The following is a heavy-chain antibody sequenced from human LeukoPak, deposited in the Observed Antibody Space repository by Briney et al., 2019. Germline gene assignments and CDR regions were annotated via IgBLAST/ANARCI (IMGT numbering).Heavy chain of an antibody. CDR1: GFTFSSYE. D-gene: IGHD3-16*02. Sequence: PGGSLRLSCAASGFTFSSYEMNWVRQAPGKGLEWVSYISSSGSTIYYADSVKGRFTISRDNAKNSLYLQMSSLRAEDTAVYYCARDYDYVWGSYRYMVPPPIAFDIWGQGTMVTVSS. V-gene: IGHV3-48*03. CDR3: ARDYDYVWGSYRYMVPPPIAFDI. CDR2: ISSSGSTI. J-gene: IGHJ3*02.